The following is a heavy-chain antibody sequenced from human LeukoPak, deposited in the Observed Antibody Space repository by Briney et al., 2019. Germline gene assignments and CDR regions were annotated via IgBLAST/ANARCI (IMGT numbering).Heavy chain of an antibody. CDR2: IYYSGST. D-gene: IGHD6-13*01. Sequence: SETLSLTCSVPGGSISSSSYYWGWIRQPPGKGLEWIGSIYYSGSTYYNPSLKSRVTISVDTSKNQFSLKLSSVTAADTAVYYCARHVVAADVDYWGQGTLVTVSS. CDR3: ARHVVAADVDY. V-gene: IGHV4-39*01. J-gene: IGHJ4*02. CDR1: GGSISSSSYY.